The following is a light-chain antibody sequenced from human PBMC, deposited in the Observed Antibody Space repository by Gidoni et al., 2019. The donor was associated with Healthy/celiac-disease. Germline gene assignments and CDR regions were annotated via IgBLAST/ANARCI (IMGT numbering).Light chain of an antibody. CDR1: QSISSY. CDR2: AAS. CDR3: QQSYSTPLP. Sequence: DIQMTQSPSSLSASVGDRVTITCRAFQSISSYLNWYQQKPGKARKLLIYAASSLQSGVPSRFSGSGSGTDFTLTISSLQPEDFSTYYCQQSYSTPLPFGQGTRLEIK. V-gene: IGKV1-39*01. J-gene: IGKJ5*01.